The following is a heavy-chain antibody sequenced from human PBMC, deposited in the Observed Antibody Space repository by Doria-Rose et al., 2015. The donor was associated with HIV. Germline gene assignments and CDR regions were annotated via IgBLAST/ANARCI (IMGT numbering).Heavy chain of an antibody. CDR1: GVSLSSPGMG. Sequence: SGPVLVKPTETLTLTCTVSGVSLSSPGMGVSWIRQPPGKALEWLANISSDDERSYKTSLKSRLTISRSTSKSQVVLTMTDTDPVDTATYYCARIKSSRWYHKYYFAFWGQGTLVIVSA. J-gene: IGHJ4*02. CDR2: ISSDDER. V-gene: IGHV2-26*01. CDR3: ARIKSSRWYHKYYFAF. D-gene: IGHD6-13*01.